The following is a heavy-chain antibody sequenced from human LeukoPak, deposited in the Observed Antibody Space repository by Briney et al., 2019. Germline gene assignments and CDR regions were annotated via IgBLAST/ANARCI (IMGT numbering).Heavy chain of an antibody. D-gene: IGHD1-1*01. CDR3: AREGTAGTNLNWFDS. CDR1: GGSISTYY. J-gene: IGHJ5*01. CDR2: IHYSGNT. Sequence: SETLSLTCSVSGGSISTYYWSWIRQPPGKGLEWIGYIHYSGNTNYNPSLKSRVTISVDTSKNQFSLRVSSVTAADTAVYYCAREGTAGTNLNWFDSWGQGTLVTVSS. V-gene: IGHV4-59*01.